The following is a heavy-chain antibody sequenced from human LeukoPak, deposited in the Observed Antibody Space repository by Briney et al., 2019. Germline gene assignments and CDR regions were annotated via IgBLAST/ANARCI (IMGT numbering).Heavy chain of an antibody. Sequence: PGGSLRLSCVVSGFTFSSYAMNWVRQAPGKGLEWVSAISGSGGSTFYADSVKGRFTISRDNSKNTVFLQMNSLRAEDTAIYYCASKVIYGSGTYGDYWGQGTLVTVSS. J-gene: IGHJ4*02. CDR1: GFTFSSYA. D-gene: IGHD3-10*01. V-gene: IGHV3-23*01. CDR3: ASKVIYGSGTYGDY. CDR2: ISGSGGST.